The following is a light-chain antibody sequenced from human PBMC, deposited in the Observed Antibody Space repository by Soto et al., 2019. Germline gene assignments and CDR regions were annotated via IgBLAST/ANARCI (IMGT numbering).Light chain of an antibody. CDR2: ATS. CDR1: SGSVSTGYY. CDR3: VLCMGSGIVV. Sequence: QTVVTQEPSFSVSPGGTVTLTCGLSSGSVSTGYYPSWYQQTPGQAPRTLIYATSTRSSGVPDRFSGSILGNKAALTITGAQADDESDYYCVLCMGSGIVVFGGGTKLTVL. J-gene: IGLJ2*01. V-gene: IGLV8-61*01.